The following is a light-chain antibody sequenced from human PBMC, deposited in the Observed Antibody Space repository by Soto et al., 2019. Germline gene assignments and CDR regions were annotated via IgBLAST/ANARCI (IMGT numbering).Light chain of an antibody. V-gene: IGKV1-33*01. CDR2: DAS. CDR3: HQYDDLPFT. J-gene: IGKJ2*01. CDR1: QDISNY. Sequence: DIQMTQSPSSLSASVGDRVTITCQASQDISNYLSWYQQKAGKAPKLLIYDASKLQTGVPSRFSGSGSGTDFTFTISSLQPEDIATYYCHQYDDLPFTFGQGTKLEIK.